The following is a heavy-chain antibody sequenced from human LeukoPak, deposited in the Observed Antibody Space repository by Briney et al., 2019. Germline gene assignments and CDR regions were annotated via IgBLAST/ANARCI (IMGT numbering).Heavy chain of an antibody. Sequence: GGSLRLSCAASGITFSGNWMXXXXXXPXTXLEWVASIKPDXSEKFYVDSVKGRFXXSRDNAXNSLYLQMNSLRGEDTAVYYCATRPAGNNFHAVFEFWGQGTLITVSS. CDR2: IKPDXSEK. CDR1: GITFSGNW. CDR3: ATRPAGNNFHAVFEF. V-gene: IGHV3-7*01. J-gene: IGHJ4*02. D-gene: IGHD2/OR15-2a*01.